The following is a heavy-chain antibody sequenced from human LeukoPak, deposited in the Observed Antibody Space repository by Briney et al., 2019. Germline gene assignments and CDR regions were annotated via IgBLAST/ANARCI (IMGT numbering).Heavy chain of an antibody. CDR1: GFTFSIYG. J-gene: IGHJ4*02. V-gene: IGHV3-30*02. D-gene: IGHD2-2*03. Sequence: GGSLRLSCEASGFTFSIYGMHWVRQAPGKGLEWVSFIRYDGSNKYYADSVKGRFTISRDNSKNTLYLQMNSLRAEDTAVYYCAKDGGYCSSTSCYPNSEYFDYWGQGTLVTVSS. CDR2: IRYDGSNK. CDR3: AKDGGYCSSTSCYPNSEYFDY.